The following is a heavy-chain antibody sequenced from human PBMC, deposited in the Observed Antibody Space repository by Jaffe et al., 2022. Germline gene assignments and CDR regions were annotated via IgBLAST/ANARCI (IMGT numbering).Heavy chain of an antibody. CDR3: ARDVAVGATRGERGDGFDI. CDR2: INPSGGST. V-gene: IGHV1-46*01. J-gene: IGHJ3*02. D-gene: IGHD1-26*01. Sequence: QVQLVQSGAEVKKPGASVKVSCKASGYSFTGYSFTNYYMHWVRQAPGQGLEWMGIINPSGGSTIYAQKFQGRVTMTRDTSTTTVYMELSSLRSEDTAVYYCARDVAVGATRGERGDGFDIWGQGTMVTVSS. CDR1: GYSFTGYSFTNYY.